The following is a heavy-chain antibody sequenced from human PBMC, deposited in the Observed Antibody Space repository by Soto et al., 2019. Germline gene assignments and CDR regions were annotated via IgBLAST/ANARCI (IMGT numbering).Heavy chain of an antibody. Sequence: GGSLRLSCAASGFTFSSYAMSWVRQAPGKGLEWVSAISGSGGSTYYADSVKGRFTISRDNSKNTLYLQMNSLRAEDTAVYYCAIVIFGVVPAGRGMDVWXKGTTVTVSS. V-gene: IGHV3-23*01. CDR2: ISGSGGST. CDR3: AIVIFGVVPAGRGMDV. D-gene: IGHD2-2*01. J-gene: IGHJ6*03. CDR1: GFTFSSYA.